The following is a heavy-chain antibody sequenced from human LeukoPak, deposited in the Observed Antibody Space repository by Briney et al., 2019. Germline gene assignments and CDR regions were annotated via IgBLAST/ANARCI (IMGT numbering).Heavy chain of an antibody. Sequence: SGGYLRLSGAASGFTFSDYNMKWVRQAPGKGREWVSYITNGGRTIHHADSVKGRFTISIDRGKNSLYLQMNSLRDEDTAVYYCARELSWSGRDYWGQGTLVTVSS. D-gene: IGHD3-3*01. J-gene: IGHJ4*02. CDR2: ITNGGRTI. CDR1: GFTFSDYN. V-gene: IGHV3-11*04. CDR3: ARELSWSGRDY.